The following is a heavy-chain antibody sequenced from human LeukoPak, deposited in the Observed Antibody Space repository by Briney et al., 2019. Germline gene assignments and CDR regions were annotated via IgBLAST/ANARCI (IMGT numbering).Heavy chain of an antibody. Sequence: AGGSLRLSCAASGFTFSSSWMYWVRQAPGKGLVWVSRINSDESITTYADSVKGRFTISRDNAKNTLYLQMNSLRAEDTAVYYCARGLVPGFLDYGGQGTPVTVS. CDR2: INSDESIT. D-gene: IGHD4-11*01. CDR1: GFTFSSSW. V-gene: IGHV3-74*01. CDR3: ARGLVPGFLDY. J-gene: IGHJ4*02.